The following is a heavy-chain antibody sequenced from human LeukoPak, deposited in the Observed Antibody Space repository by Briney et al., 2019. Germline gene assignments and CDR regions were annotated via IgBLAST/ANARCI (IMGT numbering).Heavy chain of an antibody. D-gene: IGHD3-22*01. Sequence: SGTLSLTCTVSGDSINSLDLWSWVRQPPGKGLEWIGEMYLSGTTHSNPSVKSRVTISIDKSKNQFFLNLSSVTAADTAVYYCAGLVGRYSSGLYYYYFDYWGQGTLVTVST. V-gene: IGHV4-4*02. CDR3: AGLVGRYSSGLYYYYFDY. CDR2: MYLSGTT. J-gene: IGHJ4*02. CDR1: GDSINSLDL.